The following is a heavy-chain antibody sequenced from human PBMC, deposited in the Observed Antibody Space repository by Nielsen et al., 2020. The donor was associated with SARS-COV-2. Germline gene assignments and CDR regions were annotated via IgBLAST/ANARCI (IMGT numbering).Heavy chain of an antibody. D-gene: IGHD1-26*01. J-gene: IGHJ3*02. CDR3: AKPDVGATFSDAFDI. V-gene: IGHV3-30*04. CDR2: ISYDGSNK. Sequence: GESLKISCAASGFTFSSYAMHWVRQAPGKGLEWVAVISYDGSNKYYADSVKGRFTISRDNSKNTLYLQMNSLRAEDTAVYYCAKPDVGATFSDAFDIWGQGTMVAVSS. CDR1: GFTFSSYA.